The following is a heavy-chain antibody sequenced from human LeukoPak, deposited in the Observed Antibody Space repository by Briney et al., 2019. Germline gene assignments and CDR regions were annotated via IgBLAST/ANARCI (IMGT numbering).Heavy chain of an antibody. CDR1: GYTFTSYG. CDR2: ISAYNGNT. J-gene: IGHJ6*02. V-gene: IGHV1-18*01. CDR3: ARGSFGSGYYFPENYYYGMDV. D-gene: IGHD3-3*01. Sequence: SVKVSCKASGYTFTSYGISWVRQAPGQGLEWMGWISAYNGNTNYAQKLQGRVTMTTDTSTSTAYMELRSLRSDDTAVYYCARGSFGSGYYFPENYYYGMDVWGQGTTVTVSS.